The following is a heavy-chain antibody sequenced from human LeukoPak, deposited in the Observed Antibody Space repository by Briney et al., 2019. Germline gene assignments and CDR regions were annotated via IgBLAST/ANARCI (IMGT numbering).Heavy chain of an antibody. Sequence: SETLSPTCTVSAASISSNYWSWIRQPPGKGLGWIGYIYFSGSTTYNPTLKSRVTITIVTSKNQFSLRLSSVTAADTAVYYCVSGLWDAPGSYWGQGTLVTVSS. V-gene: IGHV4-59*01. D-gene: IGHD1-26*01. CDR1: AASISSNY. CDR2: IYFSGST. CDR3: VSGLWDAPGSY. J-gene: IGHJ4*02.